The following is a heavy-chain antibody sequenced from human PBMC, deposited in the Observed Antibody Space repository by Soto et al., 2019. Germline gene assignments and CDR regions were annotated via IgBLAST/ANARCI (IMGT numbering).Heavy chain of an antibody. D-gene: IGHD1-1*01. CDR2: IYYSGST. Sequence: QVRLQESGPGLVKPSQTLSLNCTVSGGSISSGDYYWTWIRQPPGKGLEWIGFIYYSGSTYYNPSLKSRLTTSVDTSKNQFSLDVRSVTASATAVYYCARGWKRSMPTAPYYYYGMDVWGQGTKVNVSS. V-gene: IGHV4-30-4*01. J-gene: IGHJ6*01. CDR1: GGSISSGDYY. CDR3: ARGWKRSMPTAPYYYYGMDV.